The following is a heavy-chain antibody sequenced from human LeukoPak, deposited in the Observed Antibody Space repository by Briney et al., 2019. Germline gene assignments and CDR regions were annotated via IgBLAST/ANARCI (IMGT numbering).Heavy chain of an antibody. CDR2: ITPIFGTA. D-gene: IGHD4-11*01. Sequence: GASVKVSCKASGGTFSSYAISWVRQAPGQGLEWMGGITPIFGTANYAQKFQGRVTITTDESTSTAYMELSSLRSEDTAVYYCATYSNGDWYAFDIWGQGTMVTVSS. V-gene: IGHV1-69*05. J-gene: IGHJ3*02. CDR3: ATYSNGDWYAFDI. CDR1: GGTFSSYA.